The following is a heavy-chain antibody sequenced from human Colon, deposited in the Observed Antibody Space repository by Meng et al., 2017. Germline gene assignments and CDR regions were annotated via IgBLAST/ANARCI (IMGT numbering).Heavy chain of an antibody. J-gene: IGHJ2*01. CDR3: ARADSSGSYTTGWYFDL. CDR1: GYSISSAYY. Sequence: GSLRLSCAVSGYSISSAYYWGWIRQPPGKGLEWIGSIYHSGSTYYNPSLKSRVTILVDTSKNQFSLKLSSVTAADTAVYYCARADSSGSYTTGWYFDLWGRGTVVTVSS. CDR2: IYHSGST. V-gene: IGHV4-38-2*01. D-gene: IGHD3-22*01.